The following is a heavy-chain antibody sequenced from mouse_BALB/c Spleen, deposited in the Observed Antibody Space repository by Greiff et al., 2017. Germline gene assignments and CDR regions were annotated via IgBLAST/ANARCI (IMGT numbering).Heavy chain of an antibody. CDR1: GYTFTDYA. Sequence: QVQLKQSGAELVRPGVSVKISCKGSGYTFTDYAMHWVKQSHAKSLEWIGVISTYYGDASYNQKFKGKATMTVDKSSSTAYMELARLTSEDSAIYYCARSDRPRRGFAYWGQGTLVTVSA. V-gene: IGHV1S137*01. CDR3: ARSDRPRRGFAY. J-gene: IGHJ3*01. CDR2: ISTYYGDA. D-gene: IGHD2-12*01.